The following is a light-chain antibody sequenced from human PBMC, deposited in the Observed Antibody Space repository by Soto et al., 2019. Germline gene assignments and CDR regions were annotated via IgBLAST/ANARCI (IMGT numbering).Light chain of an antibody. Sequence: QSVLTQPPSVSGAPGQRVTISCTGSSSNIGAGYDVHWYQQRPGTAPKLLIFGNTNRPSGVPDRFSGSKSGTSASLAITGLQAEDEGDYYCQSYDSSLSGSVVFGGGTKVTVL. CDR3: QSYDSSLSGSVV. CDR1: SSNIGAGYD. V-gene: IGLV1-40*01. CDR2: GNT. J-gene: IGLJ2*01.